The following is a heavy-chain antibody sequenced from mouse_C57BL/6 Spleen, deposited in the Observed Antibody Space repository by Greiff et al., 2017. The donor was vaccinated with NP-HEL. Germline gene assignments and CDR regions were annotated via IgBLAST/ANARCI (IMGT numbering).Heavy chain of an antibody. Sequence: EVQLQESGGGLVKPGGSLKLSCAASGFTFSDYGMHWVRQAPEKGLEWVAYISSGSSTIYYADTVKGRFTISRDNAKNTLFLQMTSLRSEDTAMYYCARTTVVPFDYWGQGTTLTVSS. CDR1: GFTFSDYG. D-gene: IGHD1-1*01. CDR3: ARTTVVPFDY. CDR2: ISSGSSTI. V-gene: IGHV5-17*01. J-gene: IGHJ2*01.